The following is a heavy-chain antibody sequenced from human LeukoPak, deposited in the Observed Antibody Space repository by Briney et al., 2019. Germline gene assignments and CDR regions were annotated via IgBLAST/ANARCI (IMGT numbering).Heavy chain of an antibody. CDR1: GIPVRWYW. CDR3: ARSYNYRFDY. D-gene: IGHD3-22*01. Sequence: GSLRLSCEVSGIPVRWYWMPLVRQGPGKGLEWVARLSSDGRSTNYADFVKGRATISRDNAKNTLFLEMSGLRADDTAVYYCARSYNYRFDYWGQGTLVVVSS. J-gene: IGHJ4*02. CDR2: LSSDGRST. V-gene: IGHV3-74*01.